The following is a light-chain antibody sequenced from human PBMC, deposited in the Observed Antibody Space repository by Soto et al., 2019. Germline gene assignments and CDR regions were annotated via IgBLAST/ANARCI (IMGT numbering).Light chain of an antibody. CDR1: QTISNW. Sequence: DIQMTQSPSTLSASVGDRVTITCRASQTISNWLAWYQQKPGKAPKLLIYDVSSLESGVPSRFSGSGSGTEFTLTISSLQPDDFATYYCQQYNTFWTFGQGT. CDR2: DVS. CDR3: QQYNTFWT. J-gene: IGKJ1*01. V-gene: IGKV1-5*01.